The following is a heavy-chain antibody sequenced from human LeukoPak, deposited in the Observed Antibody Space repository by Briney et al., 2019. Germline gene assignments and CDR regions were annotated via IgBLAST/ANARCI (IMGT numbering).Heavy chain of an antibody. D-gene: IGHD6-6*01. V-gene: IGHV3-21*04. Sequence: GGSLRLSCAVSGFSFRSYSMNWVRQAPGKGLEWVSSISGSSSYIYYADSVKGRFTISRDNAKNSLYLQMNSLRAEDTAVYYCARDVRIAAPGGEVIDPWGQGTLVTVSS. CDR2: ISGSSSYI. CDR3: ARDVRIAAPGGEVIDP. J-gene: IGHJ5*02. CDR1: GFSFRSYS.